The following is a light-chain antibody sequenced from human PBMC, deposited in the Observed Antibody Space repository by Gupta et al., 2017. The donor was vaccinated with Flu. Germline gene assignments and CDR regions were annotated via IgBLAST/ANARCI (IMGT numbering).Light chain of an antibody. CDR2: AAS. Sequence: DIQMTQSPSSLSASVGDRVTITCRASQSISSYLNWYQQKPGKAPKLLIYAASSLQSGVPSRFSGSGSGTDFTLTISSLQPEDFATYYCQQSDSTPLTFGGGTXVETK. J-gene: IGKJ4*01. V-gene: IGKV1-39*01. CDR1: QSISSY. CDR3: QQSDSTPLT.